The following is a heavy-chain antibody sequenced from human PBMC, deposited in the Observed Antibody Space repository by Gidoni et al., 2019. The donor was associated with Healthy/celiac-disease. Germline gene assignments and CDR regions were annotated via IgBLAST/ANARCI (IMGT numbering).Heavy chain of an antibody. V-gene: IGHV3-48*02. CDR3: ARDYPYYYYSSGYYYPYFDY. CDR1: GFTCSSYS. J-gene: IGHJ4*02. D-gene: IGHD3-22*01. Sequence: EVQLVESGGGLVQPGGSLRLSCAASGFTCSSYSMNWVRQAPGKGLEWVSYIISSSITIYYADSVKGRFTISRDNVKNSLYLQMNSLRDEDTAVYYCARDYPYYYYSSGYYYPYFDYWGQGTLVTVSS. CDR2: IISSSITI.